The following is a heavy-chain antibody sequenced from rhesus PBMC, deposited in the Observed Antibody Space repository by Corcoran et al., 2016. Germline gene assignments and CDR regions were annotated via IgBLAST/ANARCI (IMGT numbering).Heavy chain of an antibody. CDR1: GYSISSGYD. Sequence: QVQLQESGPGVVKPSETLSLTCAVSGYSISSGYDWSWIRQPPGKGLEWIGYNYGSSGSTNYNPSLKNRVTISKDTSKNQFSLRLSSVTAADTAVYYCAGTERLQYYYDSGYYPDYWGQGVLVTVAS. V-gene: IGHV4-76*01. J-gene: IGHJ4*01. CDR2: NYGSSGST. CDR3: AGTERLQYYYDSGYYPDY. D-gene: IGHD3-28*01.